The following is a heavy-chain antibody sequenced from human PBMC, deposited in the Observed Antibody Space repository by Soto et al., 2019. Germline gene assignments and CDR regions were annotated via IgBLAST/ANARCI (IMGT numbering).Heavy chain of an antibody. V-gene: IGHV4-59*01. CDR3: ARAYGVGAGDY. D-gene: IGHD4-17*01. J-gene: IGHJ4*02. CDR2: IYYSGST. Sequence: QVQLQESGPGLVKPSETLSLTCTVSGGSISSYYWSWIRQPPGKGLEWIGYIYYSGSTNDNPSLKSRVTISVDTSKNQFSLKLSSVTAADTAVYYCARAYGVGAGDYWGQGTLVTVSS. CDR1: GGSISSYY.